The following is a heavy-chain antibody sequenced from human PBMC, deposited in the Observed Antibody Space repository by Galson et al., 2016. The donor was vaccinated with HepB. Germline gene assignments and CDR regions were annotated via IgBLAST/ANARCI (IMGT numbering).Heavy chain of an antibody. CDR3: TTAGVEYCSGTNCRHFDY. D-gene: IGHD2-2*01. CDR1: GFNFRDAW. J-gene: IGHJ4*02. CDR2: IKNKIDGVTT. Sequence: SLRLSCAASGFNFRDAWMTWVRQAPGKGLEWVGRIKNKIDGVTTDYAAPVKDRFTISRDDSKSILFLQLSDLNTEDTAVYYCTTAGVEYCSGTNCRHFDYWGQGILVTVSS. V-gene: IGHV3-15*01.